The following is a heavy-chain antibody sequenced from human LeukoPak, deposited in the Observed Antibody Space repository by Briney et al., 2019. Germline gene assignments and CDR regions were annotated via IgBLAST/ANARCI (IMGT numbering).Heavy chain of an antibody. D-gene: IGHD3-10*01. CDR2: IYHSGSS. CDR1: GYSIYSNFY. J-gene: IGHJ4*02. V-gene: IGHV4-38-2*01. Sequence: SETPSLTCAVSGYSIYSNFYWGWIRQPPGKGLEWIGSIYHSGSSYYNPSLKSRVTISMDTSNNQFSLKLTSVTAADTAIYYCARHDSSGSSGTYYSVDYWGQGTLVTVSS. CDR3: ARHDSSGSSGTYYSVDY.